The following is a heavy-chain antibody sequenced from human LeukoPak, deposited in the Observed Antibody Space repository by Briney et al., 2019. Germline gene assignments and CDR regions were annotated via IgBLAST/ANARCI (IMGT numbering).Heavy chain of an antibody. CDR2: ISTGSTYI. Sequence: PGGSLRLSCAASRFTFSTYWMHWVRQAPGKGLEWVSSISTGSTYIYYADSVKGRFTISRDNAKNSLYLQMNSLRAEDTAIYYCARVLSGYDYYTFDYWGQGTLVTVSS. J-gene: IGHJ4*02. D-gene: IGHD5-12*01. CDR3: ARVLSGYDYYTFDY. CDR1: RFTFSTYW. V-gene: IGHV3-21*01.